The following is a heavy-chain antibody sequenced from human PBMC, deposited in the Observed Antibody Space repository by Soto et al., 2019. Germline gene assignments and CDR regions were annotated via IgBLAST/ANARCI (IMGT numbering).Heavy chain of an antibody. Sequence: EVQLVESGGGLVQPGGSLRLSCAASGFTFSTYWMSWVRQAPGKGLEWVANIKQDGSEKYYVDSVKGRFTISRDNAKNSLYLQMTSLRAEDTAVYYCARGQSYSSSSYVGHTGYYYYGMDVW. CDR3: ARGQSYSSSSYVGHTGYYYYGMDV. CDR2: IKQDGSEK. D-gene: IGHD6-13*01. J-gene: IGHJ6*01. CDR1: GFTFSTYW. V-gene: IGHV3-7*03.